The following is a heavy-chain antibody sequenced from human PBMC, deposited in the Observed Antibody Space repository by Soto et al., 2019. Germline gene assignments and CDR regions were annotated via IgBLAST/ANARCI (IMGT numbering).Heavy chain of an antibody. D-gene: IGHD1-1*01. J-gene: IGHJ6*02. V-gene: IGHV1-18*04. Sequence: QVQLVQSGAEVKKPGASVKVSCKASGYTFTSYGISWVRQAPGQGLEWMGWISAYNGNTNYAQKLQGRVTMTTDTSTSTAYMELRSLRSDDTAVYYCARDQATGKHCYYYGMDVWGQGTTVTVSS. CDR2: ISAYNGNT. CDR1: GYTFTSYG. CDR3: ARDQATGKHCYYYGMDV.